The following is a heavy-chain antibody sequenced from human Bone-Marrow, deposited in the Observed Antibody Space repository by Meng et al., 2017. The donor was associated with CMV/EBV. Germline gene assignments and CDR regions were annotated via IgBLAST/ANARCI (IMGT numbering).Heavy chain of an antibody. CDR2: IGTAGDT. Sequence: GESLKISCAASGFTFSSYSMNWVRQAPGKGLEWVSAIGTAGDTYYPGSVKGRFTISRENAKNSLYLQMNSLRAGDTAVYYCVRGGEENYGMDVWGQGTTVTVSS. D-gene: IGHD3-10*01. V-gene: IGHV3-13*01. CDR3: VRGGEENYGMDV. J-gene: IGHJ6*02. CDR1: GFTFSSYS.